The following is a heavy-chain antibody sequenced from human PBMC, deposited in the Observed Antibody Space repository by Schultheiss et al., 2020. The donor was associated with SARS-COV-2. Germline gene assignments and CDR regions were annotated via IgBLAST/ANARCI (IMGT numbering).Heavy chain of an antibody. Sequence: SETLSLTCTVSGGSISSGSYYWSWIRQPAGKGLEWIGRIYTSGSTNYNPSLKSRVTISVDTSKNQFSLKLNSVTAADTAVYYCARVRERWGGDYWGQGTLVTVSS. CDR3: ARVRERWGGDY. CDR2: IYTSGST. CDR1: GGSISSGSYY. D-gene: IGHD3-16*01. V-gene: IGHV4-61*02. J-gene: IGHJ4*02.